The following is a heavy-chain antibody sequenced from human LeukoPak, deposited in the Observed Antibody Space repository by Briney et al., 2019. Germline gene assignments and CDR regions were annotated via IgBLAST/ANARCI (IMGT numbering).Heavy chain of an antibody. Sequence: PSETLSLTCTVSGGSISGSSYYWGWIRQPPGKGLEWIGSIYYSGSTYYNPSLKSRVTIFVDTSKNQFSLKLNSVTATDTAVYYCARGGGYRDTYIGYWGQGTLVTVSS. D-gene: IGHD3-16*02. CDR2: IYYSGST. V-gene: IGHV4-39*02. CDR1: GGSISGSSYY. CDR3: ARGGGYRDTYIGY. J-gene: IGHJ4*02.